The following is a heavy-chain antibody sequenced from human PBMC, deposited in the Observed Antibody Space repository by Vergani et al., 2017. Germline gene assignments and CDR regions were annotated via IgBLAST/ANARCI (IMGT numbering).Heavy chain of an antibody. D-gene: IGHD3-10*01. J-gene: IGHJ4*02. CDR3: ARTLRMVRGVICTLDY. V-gene: IGHV3-30*02. CDR2: IRYDGSNK. Sequence: VQLVESGGGLVQPGRSLRLSCAASGFTFSSYGMHWVRQAPGKGLEWVAFIRYDGSNKYYADSVKGRFTISRDNSKNTLYLQMNSLRAEDTAVYYCARTLRMVRGVICTLDYWGQGTLVTVSS. CDR1: GFTFSSYG.